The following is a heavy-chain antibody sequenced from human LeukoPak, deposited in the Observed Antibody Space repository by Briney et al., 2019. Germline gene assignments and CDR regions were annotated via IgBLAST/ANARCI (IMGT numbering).Heavy chain of an antibody. CDR2: IIPILGIA. D-gene: IGHD2-15*01. Sequence: GASVKVSCKASGGTFSNYAISWVRQAPGQGLEWMGRIIPILGIANYAQKFQGRVTITADKSTSTAYMELSSLRSEDTAVYYCARDLWCSGGSCPFVPWGQGTLVTVSS. V-gene: IGHV1-69*04. CDR1: GGTFSNYA. CDR3: ARDLWCSGGSCPFVP. J-gene: IGHJ5*02.